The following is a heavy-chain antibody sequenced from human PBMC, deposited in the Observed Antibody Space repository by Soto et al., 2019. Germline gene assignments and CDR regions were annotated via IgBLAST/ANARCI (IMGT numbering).Heavy chain of an antibody. CDR3: GSVRPSGYVLS. CDR1: GGSLSSYY. J-gene: IGHJ5*02. D-gene: IGHD6-25*01. V-gene: IGHV4-59*01. Sequence: NPSETLSLTCTASGGSLSSYYWTWIRQSPGKGLEWIGYVYFSGNTNYNPSLKSRVTISIDTSKNQFSLRLASVTAADTAFYYCGSVRPSGYVLSWGQGTLVTVSS. CDR2: VYFSGNT.